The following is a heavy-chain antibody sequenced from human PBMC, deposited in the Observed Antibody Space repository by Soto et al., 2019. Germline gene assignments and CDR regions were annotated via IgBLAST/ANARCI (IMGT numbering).Heavy chain of an antibody. V-gene: IGHV1-2*04. Sequence: ASVKVSCKASGYTFTGYYMHWVRQAPGQGLEWMGWINPNSGGTNYAQKFQGWVTMTRDTSISTAYMELSRLRSDDTAVYYCARAKLRYCSSTSCYDSAPNYYYYGMDVWGQGTTVTVSS. D-gene: IGHD2-2*01. CDR3: ARAKLRYCSSTSCYDSAPNYYYYGMDV. CDR1: GYTFTGYY. J-gene: IGHJ6*02. CDR2: INPNSGGT.